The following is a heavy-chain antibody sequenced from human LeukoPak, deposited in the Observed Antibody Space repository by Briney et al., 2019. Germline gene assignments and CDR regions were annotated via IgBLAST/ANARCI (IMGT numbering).Heavy chain of an antibody. CDR1: GGSISSSSYY. Sequence: KPSETLSLTCTVSGGSISSSSYYWGWIRQPPGKGLEWIGSIYYSGSTYYNPSLKSRVTISVDTSKNQFSLKLSSVTAADTAVYYCARHDEAVDGNWFDPWGQGTLVTVSS. V-gene: IGHV4-39*01. CDR3: ARHDEAVDGNWFDP. D-gene: IGHD6-19*01. J-gene: IGHJ5*02. CDR2: IYYSGST.